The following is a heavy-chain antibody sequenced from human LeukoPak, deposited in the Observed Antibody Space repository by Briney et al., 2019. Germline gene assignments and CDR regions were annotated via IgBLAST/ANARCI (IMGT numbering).Heavy chain of an antibody. J-gene: IGHJ4*02. Sequence: SETLSLTCTVSGGSISSATYYWTWIRQPAGKGLEWIGRIYTSGSTNYNPSLKSRVTISVGTSKNQFSLELSSVTAADTAVYYCAREDRYCSGGSCYSWGQGTLVTVSS. CDR1: GGSISSATYY. CDR2: IYTSGST. V-gene: IGHV4-61*02. CDR3: AREDRYCSGGSCYS. D-gene: IGHD2-15*01.